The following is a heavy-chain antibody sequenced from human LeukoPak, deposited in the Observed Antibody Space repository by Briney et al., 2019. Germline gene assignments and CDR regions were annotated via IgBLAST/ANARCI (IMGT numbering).Heavy chain of an antibody. V-gene: IGHV1-18*01. CDR2: ISAYNGNT. J-gene: IGHJ4*02. Sequence: ASVKVSCKASGYTFTSYGISWVRQAPGQGLEWMGWISAYNGNTNYAQKLQGRVTMTTDTSTSTAYMELRSLRSDDTAVYYCARDSGYCSGGSCYPANFDYWGQGTLVTVSS. CDR1: GYTFTSYG. D-gene: IGHD2-15*01. CDR3: ARDSGYCSGGSCYPANFDY.